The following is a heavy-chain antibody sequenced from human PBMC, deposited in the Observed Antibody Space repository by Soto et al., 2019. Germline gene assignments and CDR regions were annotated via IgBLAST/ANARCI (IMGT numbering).Heavy chain of an antibody. D-gene: IGHD4-17*01. J-gene: IGHJ3*02. CDR1: GLSFSDVK. Sequence: EVQLVASGGVLVKPGASLRLSCAGSGLSFSDVKMTWVRQLPGKGLEWVGRIQTKTGGGTADYPADVRGRFTISRDDSKNTLYLQLNSLKTEDTAVYYCATDYGWAFQIWGQGTTVTVSS. CDR2: IQTKTGGGTA. CDR3: ATDYGWAFQI. V-gene: IGHV3-15*01.